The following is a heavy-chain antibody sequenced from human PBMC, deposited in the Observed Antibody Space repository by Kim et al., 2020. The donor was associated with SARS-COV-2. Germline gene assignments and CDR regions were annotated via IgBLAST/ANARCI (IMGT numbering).Heavy chain of an antibody. J-gene: IGHJ6*02. V-gene: IGHV3-33*01. D-gene: IGHD3-9*01. CDR2: IWYDGSNK. CDR3: ARGLNFDWLVDYYYYYGMDV. CDR1: GFTFSSYG. Sequence: GGSLRLSCAASGFTFSSYGMHWLRQAPGKGLEWVAVIWYDGSNKYYADSVKGRFTISRDNSKNTLYLQMNSLRAEDTAVYYCARGLNFDWLVDYYYYYGMDVWGQGTTVTVSS.